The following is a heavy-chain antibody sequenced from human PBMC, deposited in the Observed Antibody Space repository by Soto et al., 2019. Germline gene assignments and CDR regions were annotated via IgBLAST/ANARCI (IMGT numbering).Heavy chain of an antibody. CDR1: GFTFSSYA. J-gene: IGHJ4*02. V-gene: IGHV3-30-3*01. Sequence: QVQLVESGGGVVQPGRSLRLSCAASGFTFSSYAMHWVRQDPGKGLEWVAVISYDGSNKYYADSVKGRFTISRDNSKNTLYLQMNSLRAEDTAVYYCARDFDIAAATYGGMFDYWGQGTLVTVSS. D-gene: IGHD6-13*01. CDR3: ARDFDIAAATYGGMFDY. CDR2: ISYDGSNK.